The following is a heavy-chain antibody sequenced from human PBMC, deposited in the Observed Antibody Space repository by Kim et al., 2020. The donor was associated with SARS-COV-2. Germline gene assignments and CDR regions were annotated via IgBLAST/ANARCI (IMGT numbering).Heavy chain of an antibody. D-gene: IGHD3-10*01. CDR2: KK. J-gene: IGHJ4*02. V-gene: IGHV3-33*01. Sequence: KKYYADSVQGRFTISRDTSKNTLFVQLDSLRAEDTAVYYCARDSYGSVDYWGQGTLVTVSS. CDR3: ARDSYGSVDY.